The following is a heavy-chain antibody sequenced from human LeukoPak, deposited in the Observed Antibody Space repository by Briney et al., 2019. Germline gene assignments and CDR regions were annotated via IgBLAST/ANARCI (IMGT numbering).Heavy chain of an antibody. CDR3: ARGGRSSGWYYFDY. CDR1: GYTFTGYY. J-gene: IGHJ4*02. D-gene: IGHD6-19*01. CDR2: INPNSGGT. Sequence: ASVKVSCKASGYTFTGYYMHWVRQAPGQGLDWVRWINPNSGGTNYAQKFEGRVTMARDTSISTAYMELSRMRSDATAVYYCARGGRSSGWYYFDYWGQGTLVTVSS. V-gene: IGHV1-2*02.